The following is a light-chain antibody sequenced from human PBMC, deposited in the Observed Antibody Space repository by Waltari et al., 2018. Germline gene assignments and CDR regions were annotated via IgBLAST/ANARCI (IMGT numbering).Light chain of an antibody. Sequence: DIVMTQSPDSLAVSLGARATINCKSSQSVLYSSNNKNYLAWYQQKPGQPPNLLIYWASSRESGVPDRFSGSGSGTDFTLTISSLQAEDVAVYYCQQYYSTPLTFGQGTKVEIK. V-gene: IGKV4-1*01. CDR3: QQYYSTPLT. CDR1: QSVLYSSNNKNY. J-gene: IGKJ1*01. CDR2: WAS.